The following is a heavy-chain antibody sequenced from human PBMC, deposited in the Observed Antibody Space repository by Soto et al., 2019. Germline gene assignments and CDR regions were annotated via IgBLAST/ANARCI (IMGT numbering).Heavy chain of an antibody. D-gene: IGHD6-13*01. CDR3: VRGGYSSSWERLDP. CDR1: GSTFPNYP. Sequence: VQLVESGGGVIHPGKSLRLSCAASGSTFPNYPMHWVRQTPDNGLEWVAVISHDGVNKNSADSVKGRFTSSRDNPRNTLYLQMDSLRVEDTAMYYCVRGGYSSSWERLDPWGQGTLVTVSS. V-gene: IGHV3-30-3*01. CDR2: ISHDGVNK. J-gene: IGHJ5*02.